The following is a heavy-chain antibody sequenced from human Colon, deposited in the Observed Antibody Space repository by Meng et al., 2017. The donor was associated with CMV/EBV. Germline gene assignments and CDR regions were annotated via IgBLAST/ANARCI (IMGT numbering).Heavy chain of an antibody. Sequence: ASVKVSCKASGYTFTGYHMHWVRQAPGQGLEWMGWINPNSSGTNYAQKFQGRVTMTRDTSISTAYMELRRLRFDDTAVYYCARYYFSGSYFGDYWGQGTLVTVSS. J-gene: IGHJ4*02. CDR2: INPNSSGT. CDR3: ARYYFSGSYFGDY. D-gene: IGHD3-10*01. CDR1: GYTFTGYH. V-gene: IGHV1-2*02.